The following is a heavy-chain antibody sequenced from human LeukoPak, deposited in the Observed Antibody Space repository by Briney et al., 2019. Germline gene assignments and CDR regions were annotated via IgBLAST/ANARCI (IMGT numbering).Heavy chain of an antibody. J-gene: IGHJ4*02. CDR2: ISGGGGST. Sequence: GGSLRLSRAASGFTFTSYSMNWVRQTPGKGLEWVSTISGGGGSTYYADSVKGRFTISRDNSKNTLYLQVNSLRAEDTAVYYCAKGGKWDVTPFDYWGQGTLVTVSS. V-gene: IGHV3-23*01. D-gene: IGHD1-26*01. CDR1: GFTFTSYS. CDR3: AKGGKWDVTPFDY.